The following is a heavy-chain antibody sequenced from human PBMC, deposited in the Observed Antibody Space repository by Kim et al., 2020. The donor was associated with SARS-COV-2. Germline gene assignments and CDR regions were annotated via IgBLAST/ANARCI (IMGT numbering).Heavy chain of an antibody. D-gene: IGHD3-16*01. CDR2: INPSGGKT. CDR3: ARWGTAGYVTYDFVLMGFDF. J-gene: IGHJ4*02. V-gene: IGHV1-46*01. Sequence: ASVKVSCKASGYTFTNNYIHWVRQAPGQGLEWMGIINPSGGKTTYGQKFQGRVTMTSDTSTDTVYMELTNLRSEDTAVYYCARWGTAGYVTYDFVLMGFDFWGQGSLVTVS. CDR1: GYTFTNNY.